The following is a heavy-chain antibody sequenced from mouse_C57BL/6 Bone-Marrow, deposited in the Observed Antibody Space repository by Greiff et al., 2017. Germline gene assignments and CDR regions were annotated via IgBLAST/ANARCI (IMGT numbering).Heavy chain of an antibody. J-gene: IGHJ4*01. CDR1: GYTFTDYY. Sequence: QVQLKQSGAELVRPGASVKLSCKASGYTFTDYYINWVKQRPGQGLEWIARIYPGSGNTYYNEKFKGKATLTAEKSSSTAYMQLSSLTSEDSAVYFCARMGYSTYYAMDYWGQGTSVTVSS. CDR2: IYPGSGNT. V-gene: IGHV1-76*01. D-gene: IGHD2-5*01. CDR3: ARMGYSTYYAMDY.